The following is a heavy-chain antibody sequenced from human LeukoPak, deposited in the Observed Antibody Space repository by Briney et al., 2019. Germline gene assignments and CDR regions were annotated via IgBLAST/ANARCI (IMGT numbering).Heavy chain of an antibody. CDR2: IWYDGSNK. V-gene: IGHV3-33*01. CDR1: GFTFSSYG. J-gene: IGHJ4*02. Sequence: GRSLRLSCAASGFTFSSYGMHWVRQAPGKGLEWVAVIWYDGSNKYYADSVKGRFTISRDNSKNTLYLQMNSLRAEDTAVYYCAREGPAENGDYWGQGTLVTVSS. CDR3: AREGPAENGDY. D-gene: IGHD1-1*01.